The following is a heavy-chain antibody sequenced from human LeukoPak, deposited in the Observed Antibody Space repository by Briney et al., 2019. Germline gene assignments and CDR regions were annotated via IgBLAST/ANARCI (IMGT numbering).Heavy chain of an antibody. CDR3: ARASAVAGTRHY. CDR2: ISSSSSYR. D-gene: IGHD6-19*01. V-gene: IGHV3-21*01. Sequence: PGGSLRLSCAASGFTVSSTYMNWVRQAPGKGLEWVSSISSSSSYRYYADSVKGRFTISRDNAKNSLYLQMNSLRAEDTAVYYCARASAVAGTRHYWGQGTLVTVSS. CDR1: GFTVSSTY. J-gene: IGHJ4*02.